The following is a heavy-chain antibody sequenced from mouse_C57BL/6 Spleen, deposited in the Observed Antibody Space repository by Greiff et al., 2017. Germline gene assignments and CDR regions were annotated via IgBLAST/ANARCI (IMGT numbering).Heavy chain of an antibody. CDR2: IDPSDSYT. Sequence: QVQLQQPGAELVKPGASVKLSCKASGYTFTSYWMQWVKQRPGQGLEWIGEIDPSDSYTNYNQKFKGKATLTVDTSSSTAYMQLSSLTSEDSAVYYCARSLKIYYYGTFDYWGQGTTLTVSS. J-gene: IGHJ2*01. CDR1: GYTFTSYW. D-gene: IGHD1-1*01. V-gene: IGHV1-50*01. CDR3: ARSLKIYYYGTFDY.